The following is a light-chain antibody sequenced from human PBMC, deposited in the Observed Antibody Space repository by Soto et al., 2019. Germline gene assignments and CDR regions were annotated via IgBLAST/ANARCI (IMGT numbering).Light chain of an antibody. V-gene: IGKV3D-15*01. Sequence: ERGMTQYPAALSLSQGERATLSCRASQTVSRSLAWYQQKPGQAPRLLIYAASTRATGIPDRFSGSGSGTDFTLTISGLQSEDFAVYYCQQYIDWPPYTFGQGTMVDIK. CDR1: QTVSRS. CDR2: AAS. J-gene: IGKJ2*01. CDR3: QQYIDWPPYT.